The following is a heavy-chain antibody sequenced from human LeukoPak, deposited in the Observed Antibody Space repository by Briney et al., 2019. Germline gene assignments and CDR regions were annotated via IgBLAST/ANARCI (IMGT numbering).Heavy chain of an antibody. CDR3: ARRLWGEPWS. J-gene: IGHJ5*02. D-gene: IGHD3-16*01. Sequence: SETPSLTCTVSGGSMSSGNYYYWSWIRQPAGKGLDWIGRISTSGSSNYNPSLKSRVTISVDTSKNQFSLKLSSVTAADTAVYYCARRLWGEPWSWGQGTLVTVSS. CDR2: ISTSGSS. V-gene: IGHV4-61*02. CDR1: GGSMSSGNYYY.